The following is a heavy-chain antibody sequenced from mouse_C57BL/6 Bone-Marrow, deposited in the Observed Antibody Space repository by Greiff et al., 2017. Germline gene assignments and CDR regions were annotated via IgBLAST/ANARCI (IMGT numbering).Heavy chain of an antibody. CDR3: ARRAY. Sequence: VQLQQSGPELVKPGASVKISCKASGYSFTGYYMNWVKQSPEKSLEWIGEINPSTGGTTYNQKFKAKATLTVDKSSSTAYMQLKSLTSEDSAVXYCARRAYWGQGTLVTVSA. V-gene: IGHV1-42*01. CDR1: GYSFTGYY. CDR2: INPSTGGT. J-gene: IGHJ3*01.